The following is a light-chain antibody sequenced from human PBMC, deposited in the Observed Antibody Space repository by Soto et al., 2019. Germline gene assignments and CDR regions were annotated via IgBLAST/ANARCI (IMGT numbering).Light chain of an antibody. CDR2: DAS. V-gene: IGKV3-11*01. CDR3: QQRSNWPST. CDR1: QSVSGY. Sequence: EIVLTQSPATLSWSPGNRATLSCRASQSVSGYLAWYQQKPGQAPRLLIYDASNRATGIPARFSGSGSGTAFHLTITSREPEDFAVYYCQQRSNWPSTFGGGTKVEI. J-gene: IGKJ4*01.